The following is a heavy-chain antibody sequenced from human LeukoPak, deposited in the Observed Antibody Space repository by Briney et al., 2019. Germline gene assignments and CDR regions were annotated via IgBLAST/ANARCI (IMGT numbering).Heavy chain of an antibody. CDR2: IYPGDSDT. CDR3: ARRFGYYHDSSGYYYFDY. J-gene: IGHJ4*02. V-gene: IGHV5-51*01. Sequence: GESLKISCKGSGYSFTSYWIGWVRQMPGKGLEWMGIIYPGDSDTRYSPSFQGQVTISADKSISTAYLQWSSLKASDTAMYYCARRFGYYHDSSGYYYFDYWGQGTLVTVSS. D-gene: IGHD3-22*01. CDR1: GYSFTSYW.